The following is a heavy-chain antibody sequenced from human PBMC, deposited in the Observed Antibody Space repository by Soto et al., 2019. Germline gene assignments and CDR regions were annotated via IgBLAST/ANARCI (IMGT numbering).Heavy chain of an antibody. CDR2: VSYDGKNK. J-gene: IGHJ4*02. Sequence: GGSLRLSCEASAFTFSKFVMLWVRQAPGKGLEWVAIVSYDGKNKQYAKSVKGRFTISRDNSKNTLYLQMNSLRGDDTAVYYCARQDYFDRGALDYWGQGTLVTVSS. CDR3: ARQDYFDRGALDY. V-gene: IGHV3-30*04. D-gene: IGHD3-22*01. CDR1: AFTFSKFV.